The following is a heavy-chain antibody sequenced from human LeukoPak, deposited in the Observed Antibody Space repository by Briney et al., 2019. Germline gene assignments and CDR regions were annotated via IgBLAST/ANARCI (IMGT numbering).Heavy chain of an antibody. D-gene: IGHD1-26*01. Sequence: PGGSLRLSCAASGFTFSSYSMIWVRQAPGKGLEWVSAISGSGGSTYYADSVKGRFTISRDNSKNTLYLQMNSLRAEDTAVYYCAKGKQVGAKAYYYYGMDVWGQGTTVTVSS. CDR3: AKGKQVGAKAYYYYGMDV. CDR2: ISGSGGST. V-gene: IGHV3-23*01. CDR1: GFTFSSYS. J-gene: IGHJ6*02.